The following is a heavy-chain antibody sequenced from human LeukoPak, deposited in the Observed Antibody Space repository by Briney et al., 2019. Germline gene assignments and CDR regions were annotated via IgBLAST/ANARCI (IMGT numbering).Heavy chain of an antibody. V-gene: IGHV4-34*01. CDR3: ARVRAAAGTGYYYYYYMDV. D-gene: IGHD6-13*01. J-gene: IGHJ6*03. CDR1: GGSFSGYY. Sequence: SETLSLTCAVYGGSFSGYYWSWIRQPPGKGLEWIGEINHSGSTNYNPSPKSRVTISVDTSKNQFSLKLSSVTAADTAVYYCARVRAAAGTGYYYYYYMDVWGKGTTITVSS. CDR2: INHSGST.